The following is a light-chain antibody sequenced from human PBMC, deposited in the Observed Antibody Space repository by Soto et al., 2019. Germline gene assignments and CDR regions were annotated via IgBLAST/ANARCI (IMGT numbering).Light chain of an antibody. CDR2: GNS. Sequence: QSVLTQPPSVSGAPGHRVTISCTGSSSNIGAGYDVHWYQQLPGTAPKLLIYGNSNRPSGVPDRFSGSKSGTSASLAITGLQAEDEADYYCQSYDSSLSGPVVFGGGTKLTVL. V-gene: IGLV1-40*01. CDR1: SSNIGAGYD. CDR3: QSYDSSLSGPVV. J-gene: IGLJ2*01.